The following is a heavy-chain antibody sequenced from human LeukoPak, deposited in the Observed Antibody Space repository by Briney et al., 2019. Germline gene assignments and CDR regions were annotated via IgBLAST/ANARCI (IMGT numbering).Heavy chain of an antibody. Sequence: GGSLRLSCAASGFTVSSYYMSCVRQAPGKGLDWVAHIKEDGTRKYYVDSVRGRFTISRDNAKNSLFLQMNSLRVEDTAVFYCVAWGSLVVWGQGTLVTVSS. V-gene: IGHV3-7*01. CDR3: VAWGSLVV. J-gene: IGHJ4*02. CDR2: IKEDGTRK. CDR1: GFTVSSYY. D-gene: IGHD3-16*01.